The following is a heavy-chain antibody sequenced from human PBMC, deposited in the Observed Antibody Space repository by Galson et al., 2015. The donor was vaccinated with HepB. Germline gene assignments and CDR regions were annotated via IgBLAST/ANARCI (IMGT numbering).Heavy chain of an antibody. CDR2: ISWNSGSI. CDR1: GFTFDDYA. V-gene: IGHV3-9*01. J-gene: IGHJ6*02. Sequence: SLRLSCAASGFTFDDYAMHWVRHAPGKGLEWVSGISWNSGSIGYADSVKGRFTISRDNAKNSLYLQMNSLRAEDTALYYCAKVARTNHRYNWNEAGMDVWGQGTTVTVSS. D-gene: IGHD1-1*01. CDR3: AKVARTNHRYNWNEAGMDV.